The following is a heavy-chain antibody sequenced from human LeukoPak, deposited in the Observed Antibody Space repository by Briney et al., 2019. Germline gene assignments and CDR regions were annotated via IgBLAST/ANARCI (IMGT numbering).Heavy chain of an antibody. V-gene: IGHV3-72*01. CDR1: GFTFSDHY. Sequence: GGSLRLSCATSGFTFSDHYMDWVRQAPGKGLEWVARTRTKAKDYTTEYAASVKGRFTVSRDESMHSLYLQMNRLKTEDTAVYYCARGPTVTFNYHYGMDVWGQGTTVTVSS. CDR2: TRTKAKDYTT. CDR3: ARGPTVTFNYHYGMDV. J-gene: IGHJ6*02. D-gene: IGHD4-17*01.